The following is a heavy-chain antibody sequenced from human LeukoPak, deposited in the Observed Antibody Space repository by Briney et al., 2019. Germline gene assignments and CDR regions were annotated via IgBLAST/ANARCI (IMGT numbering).Heavy chain of an antibody. D-gene: IGHD6-19*01. Sequence: SETLSLTCTVSGGSISSGDYYWTWIRQPPGKGLEWIGYIYYSESTYYNPSLESRLTISVDTSKNQFSLKLSSVTAADTAVYYCARTLGQWLVEWDYWGQGTLVTVSS. CDR3: ARTLGQWLVEWDY. CDR1: GGSISSGDYY. CDR2: IYYSEST. V-gene: IGHV4-30-4*01. J-gene: IGHJ4*02.